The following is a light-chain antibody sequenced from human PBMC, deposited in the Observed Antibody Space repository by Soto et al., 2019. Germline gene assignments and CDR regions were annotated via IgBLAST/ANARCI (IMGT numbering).Light chain of an antibody. V-gene: IGKV3-15*01. Sequence: ETLLTQSPATLSVSPGERATLSCRASQSVRDNLAWYQQKPGQAPRLLIYGASTRAPGIPDRFSGSRFGTEFSLTISSLQSEDFAVYYCQQHNDWPPSTFGQGTKLEIK. CDR3: QQHNDWPPST. CDR1: QSVRDN. CDR2: GAS. J-gene: IGKJ2*01.